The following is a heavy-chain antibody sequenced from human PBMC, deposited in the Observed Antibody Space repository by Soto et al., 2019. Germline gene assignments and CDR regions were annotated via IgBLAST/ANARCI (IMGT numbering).Heavy chain of an antibody. CDR2: IHYSGSA. CDR3: AKSGSGWYSPNDY. D-gene: IGHD6-13*01. Sequence: QVQLQESGPGLVKPSETLSLTCTVSGVSISPYYWTWIRQPPGKGLEWIGYIHYSGSATYNPSLKSRVTISVDTSKNQVSLKLTSVTAADTAVYYCAKSGSGWYSPNDYWGQGTLVTVSS. V-gene: IGHV4-59*01. J-gene: IGHJ4*02. CDR1: GVSISPYY.